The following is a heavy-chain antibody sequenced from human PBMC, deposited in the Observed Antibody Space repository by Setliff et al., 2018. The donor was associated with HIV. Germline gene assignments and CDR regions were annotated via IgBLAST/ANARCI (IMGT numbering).Heavy chain of an antibody. V-gene: IGHV4-39*02. Sequence: SETLSLTCTVSGASISTTTYYWGWIRQPPGKGLEWIGSIHYTGNTYNTPSLKSRLTISVDASKNQISLKLTSVTTADTAIYFCAREGDGIDYWGQGILVTVSS. J-gene: IGHJ4*02. D-gene: IGHD2-21*02. CDR3: AREGDGIDY. CDR2: IHYTGNT. CDR1: GASISTTTYY.